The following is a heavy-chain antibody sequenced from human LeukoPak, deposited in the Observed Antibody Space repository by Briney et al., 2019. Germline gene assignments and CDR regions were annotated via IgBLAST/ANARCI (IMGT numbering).Heavy chain of an antibody. J-gene: IGHJ4*02. D-gene: IGHD2-2*01. V-gene: IGHV1-2*06. CDR2: INPNSGDT. CDR3: ARDFCSSTSCLFDY. CDR1: GYTFTGYH. Sequence: ASVKVSCKASGYTFTGYHMHWVRQAPGQGLEWMGRINPNSGDTNYAQKFQGRVTMTRDTSISTAYMELSRLRSDDTAVYYCARDFCSSTSCLFDYWGQGTLVTVSS.